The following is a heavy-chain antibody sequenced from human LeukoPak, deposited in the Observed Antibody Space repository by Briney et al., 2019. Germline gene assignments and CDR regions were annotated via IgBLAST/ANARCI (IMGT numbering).Heavy chain of an antibody. D-gene: IGHD5-18*01. V-gene: IGHV3-23*01. CDR1: GFTFSSYV. CDR3: AKPSDPYGYRDYFDN. J-gene: IGHJ4*02. Sequence: GGSLRLSCAASGFTFSSYVMGWVRQSPGKGLEWVSAISAASDATYYADSVKGRFTISRDNSKNMLYLQLSSLSAGDTAVYYCAKPSDPYGYRDYFDNWGQGTLVTVSS. CDR2: ISAASDAT.